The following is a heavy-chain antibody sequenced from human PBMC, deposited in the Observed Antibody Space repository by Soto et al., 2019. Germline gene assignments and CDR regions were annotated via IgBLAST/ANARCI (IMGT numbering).Heavy chain of an antibody. CDR2: IIPIFGTA. Sequence: SVKVSCKASGGTFSSYAISWVRQAPGQGLEWMGGIIPIFGTANYAQKFQGRVTITADKSTSTAYMELSSLRSEDTAVYYCARVVVPAAFDYWGQGTLLTVSS. V-gene: IGHV1-69*06. J-gene: IGHJ4*02. D-gene: IGHD2-2*01. CDR3: ARVVVPAAFDY. CDR1: GGTFSSYA.